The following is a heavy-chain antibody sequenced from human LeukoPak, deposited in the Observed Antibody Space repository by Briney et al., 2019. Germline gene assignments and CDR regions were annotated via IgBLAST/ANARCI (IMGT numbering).Heavy chain of an antibody. J-gene: IGHJ4*02. Sequence: RGGSLRLSCAASGFTFNIYAMNWVRQASGKGLEWVSTISGSGSSTYYADSVKGRFTISRDNSKNTPYLQMNSLRAEDTAVYFCAKDQHGYDKAIDYWGQGTLVTVPS. V-gene: IGHV3-23*01. CDR3: AKDQHGYDKAIDY. D-gene: IGHD5-12*01. CDR1: GFTFNIYA. CDR2: ISGSGSST.